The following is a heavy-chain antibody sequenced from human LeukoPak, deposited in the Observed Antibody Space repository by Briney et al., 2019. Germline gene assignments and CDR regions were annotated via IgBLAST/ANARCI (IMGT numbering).Heavy chain of an antibody. CDR1: GGSISSSSYY. CDR2: IYYSGST. CDR3: ARQPLESPYYDFWSGYYIGDY. D-gene: IGHD3-3*01. Sequence: SETLYLTCTVSGGSISSSSYYWGWIRQPPGKGLEWIGSIYYSGSTYYNPSLKSRVTISVDTSKNQFSLKLSSVTAADTAVYYCARQPLESPYYDFWSGYYIGDYWGQGTLVTVSS. J-gene: IGHJ4*02. V-gene: IGHV4-39*01.